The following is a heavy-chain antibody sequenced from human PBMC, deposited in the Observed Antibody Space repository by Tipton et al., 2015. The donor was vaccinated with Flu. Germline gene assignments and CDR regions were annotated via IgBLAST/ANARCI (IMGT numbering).Heavy chain of an antibody. CDR1: GGSISSYY. V-gene: IGHV4-59*01. D-gene: IGHD2-15*01. CDR2: IYYSGST. Sequence: LRLSCTVSGGSISSYYWSWIRQPPGKGLEWIGYIYYSGSTNYNPSLKSRVTISVDTSKNQFSLMLSSVTAADTAVYYCARAEVVVAATWFDPWGQGTLVTVSS. J-gene: IGHJ5*02. CDR3: ARAEVVVAATWFDP.